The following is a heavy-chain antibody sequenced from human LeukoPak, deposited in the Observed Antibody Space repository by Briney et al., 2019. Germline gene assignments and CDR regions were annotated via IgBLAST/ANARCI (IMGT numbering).Heavy chain of an antibody. V-gene: IGHV3-21*01. D-gene: IGHD3-10*01. CDR3: ARDGFPSGVKRYYFDY. Sequence: PGRSLRLSCAASGFTFSSYGMHWVRQAPGKGLEWVSSISSSSSYIYYADSVKGRFTISRDNAKNSLYLRMNSLRAEDTAVYYCARDGFPSGVKRYYFDYWGQGTLVTVSS. J-gene: IGHJ4*02. CDR1: GFTFSSYG. CDR2: ISSSSSYI.